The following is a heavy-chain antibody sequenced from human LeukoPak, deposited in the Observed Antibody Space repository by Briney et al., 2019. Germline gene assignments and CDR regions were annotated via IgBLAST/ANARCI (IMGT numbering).Heavy chain of an antibody. J-gene: IGHJ4*02. CDR2: ISSSSSYI. V-gene: IGHV3-21*04. CDR3: AAQGRGVKGNDY. CDR1: GFTFSSYS. Sequence: PGGSLRLSCAASGFTFSSYSMNWVRQAPGKGLEWVSSISSSSSYIYYADSVKGRFTISRDNAKNSLYLQMNSLRAEDTAVYYCAAQGRGVKGNDYWGQGTLVTVSS. D-gene: IGHD3-10*01.